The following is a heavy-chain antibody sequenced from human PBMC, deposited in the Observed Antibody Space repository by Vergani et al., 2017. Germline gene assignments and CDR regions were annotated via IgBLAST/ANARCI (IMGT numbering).Heavy chain of an antibody. CDR1: GDRVSINSAA. D-gene: IGHD2-15*01. J-gene: IGHJ4*02. CDR2: TYYRSKWYN. V-gene: IGHV6-1*01. CDR3: ASIRYCSGCSCYSRVYY. Sequence: QVQLQQSGPGLVKPSQTLSLTCSISGDRVSINSAAWNWIRQSPSRGLEWVGRTYYRSKWYNDYAVTVKSRITINPDTSKNQFSLQLNSVTPEDTAVYYCASIRYCSGCSCYSRVYYWGQGTLVTVSS.